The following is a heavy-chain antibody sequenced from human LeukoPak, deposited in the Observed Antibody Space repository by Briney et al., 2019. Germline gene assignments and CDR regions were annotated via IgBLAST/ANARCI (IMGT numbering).Heavy chain of an antibody. Sequence: PGGSLRLSCAASGFTFSSYGMSWVRQAPGKGLEWVSAISGSGGSTYYADSVKGRFTISRDNSKNTLYLQMNSLRAEDTAVYYCAKDYSGEDDAFDIWGQGTMVTVSS. J-gene: IGHJ3*02. CDR1: GFTFSSYG. D-gene: IGHD6-25*01. V-gene: IGHV3-23*01. CDR2: ISGSGGST. CDR3: AKDYSGEDDAFDI.